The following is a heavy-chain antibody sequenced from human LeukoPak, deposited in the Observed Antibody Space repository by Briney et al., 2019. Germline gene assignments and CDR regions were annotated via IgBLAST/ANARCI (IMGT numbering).Heavy chain of an antibody. Sequence: GGSLRLSCAASGFTFSSYTMTWVRQAPGKGLEWVSYISGSSTTIYYADSVKGRFTISRDNAKNSLYLQMNSLRDEDTAVYYCTRDVLSYGDSGVDYWGQGTLVTVSS. J-gene: IGHJ4*02. D-gene: IGHD2-2*01. CDR1: GFTFSSYT. CDR2: ISGSSTTI. CDR3: TRDVLSYGDSGVDY. V-gene: IGHV3-48*02.